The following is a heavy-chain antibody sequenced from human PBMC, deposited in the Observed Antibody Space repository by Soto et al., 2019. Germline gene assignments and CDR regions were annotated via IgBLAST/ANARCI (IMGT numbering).Heavy chain of an antibody. CDR1: GGSISSSSTY. Sequence: SETLSLTCNVSGGSISSSSTYWGWIRQPPEKGLEWIASIYYSGSTYYNPSLRSRVTISVDTSKNQFSLKLSSVTAADTAVYYCARGPDYGGNRGGDYWGQGTLVTVSS. CDR3: ARGPDYGGNRGGDY. J-gene: IGHJ4*02. D-gene: IGHD4-17*01. V-gene: IGHV4-39*07. CDR2: IYYSGST.